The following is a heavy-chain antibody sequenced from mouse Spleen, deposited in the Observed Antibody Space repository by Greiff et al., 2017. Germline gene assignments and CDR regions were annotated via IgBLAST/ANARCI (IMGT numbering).Heavy chain of an antibody. Sequence: QVQLQQSGAELVRPGASVKLSCKASGYTFTSYWINWVKQRPGQGLEWIGNIYPSDSYTNYNQKFKDKATLTVDKSSSTAYMQLSSPTSEDSAVYYCTRERYDWYFDVWGAGTTVTVSS. J-gene: IGHJ1*01. CDR2: IYPSDSYT. D-gene: IGHD2-14*01. V-gene: IGHV1-69*02. CDR1: GYTFTSYW. CDR3: TRERYDWYFDV.